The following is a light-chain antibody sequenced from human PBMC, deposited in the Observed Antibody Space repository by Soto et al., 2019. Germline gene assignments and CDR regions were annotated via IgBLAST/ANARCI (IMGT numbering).Light chain of an antibody. CDR3: SSYTSSSTWV. J-gene: IGLJ3*02. Sequence: QSALTQPASVSGSPGQSITISCTGTTSDVGSYNYVSWYQKNPGKAPKLLVYDVSNRPSGVSNRFSGSKSGNTASLTISGLQPEDEADYYCSSYTSSSTWVFGGGTQLTAL. CDR2: DVS. V-gene: IGLV2-14*01. CDR1: TSDVGSYNY.